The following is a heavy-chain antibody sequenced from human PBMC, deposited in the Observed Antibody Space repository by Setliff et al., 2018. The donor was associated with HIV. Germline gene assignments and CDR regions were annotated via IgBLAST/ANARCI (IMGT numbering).Heavy chain of an antibody. CDR1: GLIFSDSW. V-gene: IGHV3-15*01. CDR3: TSRS. CDR2: IKSKTNGGTT. J-gene: IGHJ5*02. Sequence: PGGSLRLSCAASGLIFSDSWMTWVRQAPGKGPEWVGRIKSKTNGGTTDYAAPVKGRFTISRDDSKNTVYLQMNSLKTEDTAVYYCTSRSWGQGTLVTVSS.